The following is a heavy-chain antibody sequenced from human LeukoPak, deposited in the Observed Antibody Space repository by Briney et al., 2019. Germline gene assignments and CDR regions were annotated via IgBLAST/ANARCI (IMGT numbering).Heavy chain of an antibody. CDR3: ARESIIYYDSSGYSDY. Sequence: PGGSLRLSCAASGFTFDDDGMSWVRQAPGKGLEWVSGINWNGGSTGYADSVKGRFTISRDNAKNSLYLQMNSLRAEDTALYYCARESIIYYDSSGYSDYWGQGTLVTVSS. CDR2: INWNGGST. V-gene: IGHV3-20*04. D-gene: IGHD3-22*01. J-gene: IGHJ4*02. CDR1: GFTFDDDG.